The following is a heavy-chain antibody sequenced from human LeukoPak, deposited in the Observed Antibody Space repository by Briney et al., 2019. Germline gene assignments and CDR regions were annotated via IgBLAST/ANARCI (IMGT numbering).Heavy chain of an antibody. CDR3: ARSAGIHFDY. CDR2: IYYSGST. CDR1: GNSIRNYY. Sequence: PSETLSLTCTVSGNSIRNYYWSWIRQPAGKGLEWIGYIYYSGSTNYNPSLKSRVTISVDTSKNQFSLKLSSVTAADTAVYYCARSAGIHFDYWGQGTLVTVSS. J-gene: IGHJ4*02. V-gene: IGHV4-59*08.